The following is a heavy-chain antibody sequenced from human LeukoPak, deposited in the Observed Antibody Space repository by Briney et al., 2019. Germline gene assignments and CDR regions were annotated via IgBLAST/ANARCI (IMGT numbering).Heavy chain of an antibody. V-gene: IGHV4-4*09. Sequence: KPSETLSLTCTISGGSISSYYWSWIRQPPGKGLEWIGYIYTSGSTNYNPSLNSRVTILVDTSENQISLKLSSVTAADTAVYYCARHVTTYSPFDPWGQGTLVTVSS. CDR3: ARHVTTYSPFDP. CDR1: GGSISSYY. J-gene: IGHJ5*02. CDR2: IYTSGST. D-gene: IGHD2-15*01.